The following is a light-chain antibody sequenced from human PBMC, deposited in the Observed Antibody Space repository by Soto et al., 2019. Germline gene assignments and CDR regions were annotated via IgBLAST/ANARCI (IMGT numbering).Light chain of an antibody. J-gene: IGKJ3*01. CDR1: QSISSY. CDR2: AAS. CDR3: QQSYSTLFT. Sequence: DIQMTQSPSSLSASVGDIVTITCRASQSISSYLNWYQQKPGNAPKLLIYAASSLQSGGPSRFSGSGSGTDFTLTISSLLPEDFANYYCQQSYSTLFTFGHGTQVD. V-gene: IGKV1-39*01.